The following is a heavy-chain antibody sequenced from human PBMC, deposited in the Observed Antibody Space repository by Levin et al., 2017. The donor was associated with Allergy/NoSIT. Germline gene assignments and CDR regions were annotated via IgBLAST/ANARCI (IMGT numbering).Heavy chain of an antibody. CDR2: ISGSGGST. D-gene: IGHD2-2*01. J-gene: IGHJ6*02. Sequence: GESLKISCAASGFTFSSYAMSWVRQAPGKGLEWVSAISGSGGSTYYADSVKGRFTISRDNSKNTLYLQMNSLRAEDTAVYYCAKDPRYCSSTSCHYYYYYGMDVWGQGTTVTVSS. CDR1: GFTFSSYA. CDR3: AKDPRYCSSTSCHYYYYYGMDV. V-gene: IGHV3-23*01.